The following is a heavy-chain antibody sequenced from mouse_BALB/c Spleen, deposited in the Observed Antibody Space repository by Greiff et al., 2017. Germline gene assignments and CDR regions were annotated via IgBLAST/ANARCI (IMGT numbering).Heavy chain of an antibody. CDR2: ISSGGSYT. CDR1: GFTFSSYA. Sequence: EVHLVESGGGLVKPGGSLKLSCAASGFTFSSYAMSWVRQTPEKRLEWVATISSGGSYTYYPDSVKGRFTISRDNAKNTLYLQMSSLRSEDTAMYYCARGYFDVWGAGTTVTVSS. V-gene: IGHV5-9-3*01. J-gene: IGHJ1*01. CDR3: ARGYFDV.